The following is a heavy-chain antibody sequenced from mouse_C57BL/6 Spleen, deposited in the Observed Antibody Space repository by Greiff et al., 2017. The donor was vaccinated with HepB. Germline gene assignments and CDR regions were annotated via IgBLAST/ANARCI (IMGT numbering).Heavy chain of an antibody. CDR1: GYTFTSYW. Sequence: VQLKQPGAELVKPGASVKVSCKASGYTFTSYWMHWVKQRPGQGLEWIGRIHPSDSDTNYNQKFKGKATLTVDKSSSTAYMQLSSLTSEDSAVYYCAIPTVVAHLDYWGQGTTLTVSS. CDR2: IHPSDSDT. CDR3: AIPTVVAHLDY. J-gene: IGHJ2*01. D-gene: IGHD1-1*01. V-gene: IGHV1-74*01.